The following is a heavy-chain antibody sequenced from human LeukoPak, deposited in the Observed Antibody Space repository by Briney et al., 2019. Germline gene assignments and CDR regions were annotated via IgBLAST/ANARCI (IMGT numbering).Heavy chain of an antibody. J-gene: IGHJ2*01. D-gene: IGHD5-18*01. V-gene: IGHV3-30*18. Sequence: PGRSLRLSCAASGFTFSNYGMHWVRQAPGKGLEWVAVISDDGSNTYYADSVKGRFTISRDNSKNTLYLQLNSLRTEDTAVYYCAKDADTATIIYWYFDLWGRGTLVTVSS. CDR3: AKDADTATIIYWYFDL. CDR1: GFTFSNYG. CDR2: ISDDGSNT.